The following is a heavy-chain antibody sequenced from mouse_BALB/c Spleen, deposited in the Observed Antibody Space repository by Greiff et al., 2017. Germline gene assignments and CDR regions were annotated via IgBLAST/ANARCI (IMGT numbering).Heavy chain of an antibody. J-gene: IGHJ4*01. Sequence: EVMLVESGPSLVKPSQTLSLTCSVTGDSITSGYWNWIRKFPGNKLEYMGYISYSGSTYYNPSLKSRISITRDTSKNQYYLQLNSVTTEDTATYYCARWGDDYDDGAMDYWGQGTSVTVSS. CDR3: ARWGDDYDDGAMDY. CDR2: ISYSGST. V-gene: IGHV3-8*02. CDR1: GDSITSGY. D-gene: IGHD2-4*01.